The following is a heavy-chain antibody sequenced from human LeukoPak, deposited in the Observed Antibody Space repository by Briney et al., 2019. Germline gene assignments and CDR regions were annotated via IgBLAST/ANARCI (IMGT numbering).Heavy chain of an antibody. V-gene: IGHV2-5*02. J-gene: IGHJ4*02. Sequence: SGPTLVKPTQTLTLTCTFSGFSLRTPGVGVGWFRQPPGKALEWLALLYWDEDERYNTSLRSRLSITKDTSKNQVVLTLTNTAPADTATYYCAHQVDDYYYYSSGYYYYFDYWGQGTRVTVSS. CDR2: LYWDEDE. CDR1: GFSLRTPGVG. D-gene: IGHD3-22*01. CDR3: AHQVDDYYYYSSGYYYYFDY.